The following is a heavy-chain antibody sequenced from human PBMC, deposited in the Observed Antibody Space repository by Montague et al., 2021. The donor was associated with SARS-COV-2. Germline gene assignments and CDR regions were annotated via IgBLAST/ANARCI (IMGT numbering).Heavy chain of an antibody. CDR2: IYYSGST. V-gene: IGHV4-59*13. J-gene: IGHJ4*02. CDR3: ARDSHYEDSSGHFDY. D-gene: IGHD3-22*01. Sequence: SETLSLTCTVSGGSISSYYWSWIRQPPGKGLEWIGYIYYSGSTNYNPSLKSRVTISVDTSKNQFSLKLSSVTAADTAVYYCARDSHYEDSSGHFDYWGQGTLVTVSS. CDR1: GGSISSYY.